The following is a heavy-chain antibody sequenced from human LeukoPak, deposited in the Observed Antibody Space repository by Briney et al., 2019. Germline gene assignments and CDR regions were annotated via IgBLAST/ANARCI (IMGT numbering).Heavy chain of an antibody. CDR3: ARQPMYCDGDCYPVGFDY. D-gene: IGHD2-21*02. J-gene: IGHJ4*02. CDR2: IYTSGST. CDR1: GGSISSGSYY. V-gene: IGHV4-61*02. Sequence: PSQTLSLTCTVSGGSISSGSYYWSWIRQPAGKGLEWIGRIYTSGSTYYNPSLKSRVSISEDTSKNQFSLKLTSVTAADTAVYYCARQPMYCDGDCYPVGFDYWGQGTLVTVSS.